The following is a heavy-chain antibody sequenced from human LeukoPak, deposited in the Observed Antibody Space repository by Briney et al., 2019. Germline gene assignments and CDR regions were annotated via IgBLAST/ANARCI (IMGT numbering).Heavy chain of an antibody. CDR1: GFPFSIYA. Sequence: GGSLRLSCAASGFPFSIYAMHWVRQSPGKGLEWVAVISYDETNKYYADSVKGRFTISRDNSRNTLYLQVNSLRTEDTAVYYCARPYSGFFAAFDIWGQGTMVTVSS. D-gene: IGHD3-10*01. CDR3: ARPYSGFFAAFDI. CDR2: ISYDETNK. J-gene: IGHJ3*02. V-gene: IGHV3-30-3*01.